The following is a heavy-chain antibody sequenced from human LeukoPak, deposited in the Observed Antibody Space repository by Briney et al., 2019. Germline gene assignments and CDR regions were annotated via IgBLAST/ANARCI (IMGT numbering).Heavy chain of an antibody. CDR2: ISSSGSTI. V-gene: IGHV3-48*04. D-gene: IGHD3-10*02. CDR3: AELGITMIGGV. J-gene: IGHJ6*04. CDR1: GFTFPSYG. Sequence: PGGSLRLSCAASGFTFPSYGMHWVRQAPGKGLEWVSYISSSGSTIYYADSVKGRFTISRDNAKNSLYLQMNSLRAEDTAVYYCAELGITMIGGVWGKGTTVTISS.